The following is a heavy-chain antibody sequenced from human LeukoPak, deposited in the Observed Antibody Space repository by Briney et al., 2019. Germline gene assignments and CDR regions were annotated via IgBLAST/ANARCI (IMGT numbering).Heavy chain of an antibody. J-gene: IGHJ6*03. CDR3: AREGYYDSSGYLDYYYMDV. CDR1: GFTFSDNY. CDR2: INWNGGST. D-gene: IGHD3-22*01. V-gene: IGHV3-20*04. Sequence: GGSLRLSCAASGFTFSDNYMSWVRQAPGKGLEWVSGINWNGGSTGYADSVKGRFTISRDNAKNSLYLQRNSLRAEDTALYYCAREGYYDSSGYLDYYYMDVWGKGTTVTVSS.